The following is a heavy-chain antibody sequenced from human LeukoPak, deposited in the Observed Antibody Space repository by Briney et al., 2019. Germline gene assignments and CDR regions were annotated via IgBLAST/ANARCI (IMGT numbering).Heavy chain of an antibody. CDR3: ATNCAFDI. Sequence: GESLKISCKASGYSFSTYWIGWVRQMPGKGLECMGIIYPGDSNTRYSPSFQGQVTISADKSISTAYLQWNSLKASDTAMYYCATNCAFDIWGQGTMVTVSS. CDR1: GYSFSTYW. V-gene: IGHV5-51*01. J-gene: IGHJ3*02. D-gene: IGHD1-1*01. CDR2: IYPGDSNT.